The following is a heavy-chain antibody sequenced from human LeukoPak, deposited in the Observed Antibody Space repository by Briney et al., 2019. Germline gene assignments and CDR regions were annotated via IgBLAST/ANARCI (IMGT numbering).Heavy chain of an antibody. J-gene: IGHJ4*02. CDR2: IYSGGST. CDR3: ARDYGSGSYHDPGDY. CDR1: GFTVSSNY. V-gene: IGHV3-66*02. D-gene: IGHD3-10*01. Sequence: GGSLRLSCAASGFTVSSNYMSWVRQAPGKGLEWVSVIYSGGSTYHADSVKGRFTISRDNSKNTLYLQMNSLRAEDTAVYYCARDYGSGSYHDPGDYWGQGTLVTVSS.